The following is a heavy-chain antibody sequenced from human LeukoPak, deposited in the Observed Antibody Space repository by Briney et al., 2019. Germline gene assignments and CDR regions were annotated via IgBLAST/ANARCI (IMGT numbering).Heavy chain of an antibody. D-gene: IGHD3-16*01. Sequence: GGSLRLSCAASEFTFSNYAMNWVRQAPGKGLEWVSSIGGSDVSTYYADSVTGRFTISRDNSKNTLYLQMNSLRVEDTAIYYCARDRLGAMLFFDSWGQGTLVTVSS. CDR2: IGGSDVST. J-gene: IGHJ4*02. CDR3: ARDRLGAMLFFDS. CDR1: EFTFSNYA. V-gene: IGHV3-23*01.